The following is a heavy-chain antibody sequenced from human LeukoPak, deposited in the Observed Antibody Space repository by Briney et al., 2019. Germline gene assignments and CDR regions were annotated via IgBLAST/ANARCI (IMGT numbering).Heavy chain of an antibody. V-gene: IGHV1-2*02. Sequence: GASVKVSCKVSGSSLIYLSMHWVRQAPGQGLEWMGWINSNSGGTNYAQKFQGRVTMTRDTSISTAYMELSRLRSDDTAVYYCARESQEGYYYDNSGMDVWGKGTTVTVSS. CDR2: INSNSGGT. CDR3: ARESQEGYYYDNSGMDV. J-gene: IGHJ6*04. CDR1: GSSLIYLS. D-gene: IGHD3-22*01.